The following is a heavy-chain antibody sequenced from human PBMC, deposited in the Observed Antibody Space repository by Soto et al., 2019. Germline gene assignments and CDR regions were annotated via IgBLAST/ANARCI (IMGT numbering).Heavy chain of an antibody. CDR3: ARAFGGEYYDRRSWYSAY. J-gene: IGHJ4*02. CDR2: IYPGDFDI. D-gene: IGHD3-16*01. Sequence: GESLKISCKGSGYKFIDYWIGWVRQVPGKGLEWMGSIYPGDFDIKYGPSFQGQVTISADKSITTVYLQWSSLKASDTDIYYCARAFGGEYYDRRSWYSAYWGQGTQVTVSS. V-gene: IGHV5-51*01. CDR1: GYKFIDYW.